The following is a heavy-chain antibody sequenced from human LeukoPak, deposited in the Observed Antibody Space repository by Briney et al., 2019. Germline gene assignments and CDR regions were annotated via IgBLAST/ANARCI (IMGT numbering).Heavy chain of an antibody. Sequence: SQTLSLTRAISGDSVSSNSAAWNWIRQSPSRGLEWLGRTYYRSKWYNDYAVSVKGRVTINPDTSKNQFSLHLNSVTPEDTAVYYCARDGIVPTGPYGDYYYFDFWGQGSLVTVSS. V-gene: IGHV6-1*01. J-gene: IGHJ4*02. D-gene: IGHD4-17*01. CDR2: TYYRSKWYN. CDR3: ARDGIVPTGPYGDYYYFDF. CDR1: GDSVSSNSAA.